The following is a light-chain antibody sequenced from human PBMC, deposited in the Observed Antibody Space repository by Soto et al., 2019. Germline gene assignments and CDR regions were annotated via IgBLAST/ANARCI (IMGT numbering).Light chain of an antibody. CDR2: KAS. CDR1: QSISSW. Sequence: IQITQSPSTLSASVRDRVTITFRASQSISSWLAWYQQKPGKAPKLLIYKASSLESGVPSRFSGSGSGTEFTLTISSLQPDDFATYYCQQYNSYSYTFGQGTRLEIK. J-gene: IGKJ5*01. CDR3: QQYNSYSYT. V-gene: IGKV1-5*03.